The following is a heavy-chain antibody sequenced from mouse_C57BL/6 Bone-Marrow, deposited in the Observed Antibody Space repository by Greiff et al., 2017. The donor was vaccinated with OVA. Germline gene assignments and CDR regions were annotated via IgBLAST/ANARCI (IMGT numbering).Heavy chain of an antibody. V-gene: IGHV5-12*01. CDR3: ARLVTTVANYYAMDY. CDR1: GFTFSDYY. J-gene: IGHJ4*01. Sequence: EVKLVESGGGLVQPGGSLKLSCAASGFTFSDYYMYWVRQTPEKRLEWVAYISNGGGSTYYPDTVKGRFTISRDNAKNTLYLQMSRLKSEDTAMYYCARLVTTVANYYAMDYWGQGTSVTVSS. D-gene: IGHD1-1*01. CDR2: ISNGGGST.